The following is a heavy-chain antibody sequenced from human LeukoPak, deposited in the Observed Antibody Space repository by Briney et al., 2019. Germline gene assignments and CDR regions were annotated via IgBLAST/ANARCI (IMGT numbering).Heavy chain of an antibody. CDR1: GFTFNTYS. CDR3: ARSVMTGSTTRAFDM. J-gene: IGHJ3*02. Sequence: GGSLRLSCAASGFTFNTYSINWVRQAPGKGLEWVSSISGSSSYVFYADSMKGRFTISRDNARNALGLQMNSLRAEDAAVYYCARSVMTGSTTRAFDMWGQGTMVTVSS. CDR2: ISGSSSYV. V-gene: IGHV3-21*01. D-gene: IGHD2/OR15-2a*01.